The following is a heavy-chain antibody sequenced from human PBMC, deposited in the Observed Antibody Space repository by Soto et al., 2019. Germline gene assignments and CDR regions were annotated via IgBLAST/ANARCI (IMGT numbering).Heavy chain of an antibody. D-gene: IGHD5-12*01. CDR1: GASTTYGGYS. Sequence: PSETLSLTCTLSGASTTYGGYSWSWIRQPPGKDLEWLGYISHLESTFYNPSFQSRLTLSIDRSKNQFSLKLASMTAADTAVYYCARGGGYDPFDYWGQGTLVTAPQ. V-gene: IGHV4-30-2*01. J-gene: IGHJ4*02. CDR3: ARGGGYDPFDY. CDR2: ISHLEST.